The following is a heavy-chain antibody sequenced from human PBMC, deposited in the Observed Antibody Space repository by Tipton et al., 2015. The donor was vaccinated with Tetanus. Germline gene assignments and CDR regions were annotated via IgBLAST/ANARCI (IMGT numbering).Heavy chain of an antibody. CDR3: ARVVGSYGDYDDY. V-gene: IGHV4-4*02. J-gene: IGHJ4*02. CDR2: IYHSGST. CDR1: GGSISSSNW. Sequence: TLSLTCAVSGGSISSSNWWSWVRQPPGKGLEWIGEIYHSGSTYYNPSLKSRVTISVDTSKNQFSLKLSSVTAADTAVYYCARVVGSYGDYDDYWGQGTLVTVSS. D-gene: IGHD4-17*01.